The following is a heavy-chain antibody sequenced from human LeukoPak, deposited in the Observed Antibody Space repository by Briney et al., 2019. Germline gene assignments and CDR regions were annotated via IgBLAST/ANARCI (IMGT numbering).Heavy chain of an antibody. D-gene: IGHD2-2*01. CDR3: ASLYCSSTSCYGGDNWFDP. Sequence: PSETLSLTCAVYGGSFSGYYWNWIRQPPGKGLEWIGEINHSGSTNYNPSLKSRVTISVDTSKSQFSLKLSSVTAADTAVYYCASLYCSSTSCYGGDNWFDPWGQGTLVTVSS. V-gene: IGHV4-34*01. CDR2: INHSGST. J-gene: IGHJ5*02. CDR1: GGSFSGYY.